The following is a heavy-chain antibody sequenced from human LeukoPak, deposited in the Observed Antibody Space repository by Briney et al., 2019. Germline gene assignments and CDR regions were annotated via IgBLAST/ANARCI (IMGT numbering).Heavy chain of an antibody. Sequence: GRSLRLSCAASGFTFSSYGMHWVRQAPGKGLEWVAVIWYDGSNKYYADSVKGRFTISRDNSKNTLYLQMNSLRAEDTAVHYCARDETGSYFDYWGQGTLVTVSS. CDR3: ARDETGSYFDY. CDR1: GFTFSSYG. CDR2: IWYDGSNK. J-gene: IGHJ4*02. D-gene: IGHD1-14*01. V-gene: IGHV3-33*01.